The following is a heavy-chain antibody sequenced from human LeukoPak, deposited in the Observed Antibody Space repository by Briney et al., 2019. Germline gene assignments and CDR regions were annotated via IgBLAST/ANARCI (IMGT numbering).Heavy chain of an antibody. CDR2: ISYDGSNK. CDR3: AKDKFTFGGVIHY. D-gene: IGHD3-16*02. V-gene: IGHV3-30*18. J-gene: IGHJ4*02. CDR1: GFTFSSYG. Sequence: GGSLRLSCAASGFTFSSYGMHWVRQAPGKGLEWVAVISYDGSNKYYADSVKGRFTISRDNSKNTLYLQMNSLRAEDTAVYYCAKDKFTFGGVIHYWGRGALVAVSS.